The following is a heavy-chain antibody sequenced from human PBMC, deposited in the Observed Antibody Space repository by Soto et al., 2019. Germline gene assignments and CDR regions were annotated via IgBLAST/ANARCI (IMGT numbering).Heavy chain of an antibody. J-gene: IGHJ6*02. CDR3: ARDLWGYCGTDCYPLDV. CDR2: LYNTGST. Sequence: PSETLSLTCTVSGGSISRYYWSWIRQPPGKGLEWIGYLYNTGSTIYNASLESRVTISVDTSKNQFSLNLNSVTAADTAVYYCARDLWGYCGTDCYPLDVWGPGTTVTVSS. D-gene: IGHD2-21*02. V-gene: IGHV4-59*01. CDR1: GGSISRYY.